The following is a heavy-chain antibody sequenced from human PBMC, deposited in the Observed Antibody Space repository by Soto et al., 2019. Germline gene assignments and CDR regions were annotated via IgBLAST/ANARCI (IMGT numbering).Heavy chain of an antibody. CDR3: ARDRSVRGEGWFDP. CDR1: GGSISSGGYY. V-gene: IGHV4-31*03. Sequence: QVQLQESGPGLVKPSQTLSLTCTVSGGSISSGGYYWSWIRQHPGKGLERIGYIYYSGSTYYNPSLKSRVTISVDTSKNQFSLKLSSVTAADTAVYYCARDRSVRGEGWFDPWGQGTLVTVSS. D-gene: IGHD3-10*01. J-gene: IGHJ5*02. CDR2: IYYSGST.